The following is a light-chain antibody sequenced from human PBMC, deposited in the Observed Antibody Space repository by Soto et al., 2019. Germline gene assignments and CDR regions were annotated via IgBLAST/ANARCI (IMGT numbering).Light chain of an antibody. CDR3: CSYAGSSTVV. CDR1: SSDVGSYNL. Sequence: QSALTQPASVSGSPGQSITISCTGTSSDVGSYNLVSWYHQYPGKVPKLMIYEDSKRPSGVSNRFSGSKSGNTASLTISGLQAEDEADYYCCSYAGSSTVVFGGGTKLTVL. V-gene: IGLV2-23*01. J-gene: IGLJ2*01. CDR2: EDS.